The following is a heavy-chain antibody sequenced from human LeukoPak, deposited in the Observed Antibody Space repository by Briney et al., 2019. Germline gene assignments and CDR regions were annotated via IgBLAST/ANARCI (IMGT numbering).Heavy chain of an antibody. D-gene: IGHD6-19*01. CDR3: ARGLSYSSGWCWWFDP. V-gene: IGHV4-34*01. CDR1: GGSFSGYY. Sequence: TSETLSLTCAVYGGSFSGYYWSRIRQPPGKGLEWIGEINHSGSTNYNPSLKSRVTISVDTSKNQFSLKLSSVTAADTAVYYCARGLSYSSGWCWWFDPWGQGTLVTVSS. CDR2: INHSGST. J-gene: IGHJ5*02.